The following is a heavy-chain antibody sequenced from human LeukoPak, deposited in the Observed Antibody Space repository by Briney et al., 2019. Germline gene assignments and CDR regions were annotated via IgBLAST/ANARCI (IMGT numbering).Heavy chain of an antibody. D-gene: IGHD6-19*01. CDR2: ISYDGSNK. Sequence: GGSLRLSCAASGFTFSSYAMHWVRQAPGKGLEWVAVISYDGSNKYYADSVKGRFTISRDNSKNTLYLQMNSLRAEDTAVYYCARDSVGYSSGWYYFDHWGQGTLVTVSS. CDR1: GFTFSSYA. V-gene: IGHV3-30-3*01. CDR3: ARDSVGYSSGWYYFDH. J-gene: IGHJ4*02.